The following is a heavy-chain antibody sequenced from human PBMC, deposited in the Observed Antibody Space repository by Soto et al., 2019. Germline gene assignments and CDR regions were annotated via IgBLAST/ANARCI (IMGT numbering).Heavy chain of an antibody. D-gene: IGHD2-15*01. J-gene: IGHJ4*02. CDR2: IYYSGST. CDR3: ARTEWCSGGSCYSGFDY. Sequence: QVQLQESGPGLVKPSQTLSLTCTVSGGSISSGGYYWSWIRQHPGKGLEWIGYIYYSGSTYYNPSLKSRVTISVDPSKNQFSLKLSSVTAADTAVYYCARTEWCSGGSCYSGFDYWGQGTLVTVSS. V-gene: IGHV4-31*03. CDR1: GGSISSGGYY.